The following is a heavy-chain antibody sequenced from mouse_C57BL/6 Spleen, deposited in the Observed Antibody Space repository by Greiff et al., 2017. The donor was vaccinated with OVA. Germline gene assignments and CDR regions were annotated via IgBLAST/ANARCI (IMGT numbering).Heavy chain of an antibody. V-gene: IGHV1-15*01. CDR3: TRGPFTTVHWYFDV. Sequence: VQLQQSGAELVRPGASVTLSCKASGYTFTDYEMHWVKQTPVHGLEWIGAFDPETGGTAYNQKFKGKAILTADKSSSTAYMELRSLTSEDSAVYYCTRGPFTTVHWYFDVWGTGTTVTVSS. CDR2: FDPETGGT. CDR1: GYTFTDYE. J-gene: IGHJ1*03. D-gene: IGHD1-1*01.